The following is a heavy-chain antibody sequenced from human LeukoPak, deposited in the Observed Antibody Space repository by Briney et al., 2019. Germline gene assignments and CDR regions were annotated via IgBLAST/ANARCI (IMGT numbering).Heavy chain of an antibody. Sequence: GGSLRLSCAASGFTFSSYSMNWVRQAPGKGLEWVSYISSSSSTIYYADSVKGRFTISRDNAMNSLYLQMNSLRAEDTAVYYCVSLWKSGWYSFDYWGQGTLVTVSS. CDR1: GFTFSSYS. CDR2: ISSSSSTI. CDR3: VSLWKSGWYSFDY. J-gene: IGHJ4*02. V-gene: IGHV3-48*04. D-gene: IGHD6-19*01.